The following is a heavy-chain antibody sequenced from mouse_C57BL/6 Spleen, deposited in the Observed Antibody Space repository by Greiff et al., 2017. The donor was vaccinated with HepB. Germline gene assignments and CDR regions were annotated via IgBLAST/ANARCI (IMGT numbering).Heavy chain of an antibody. D-gene: IGHD1-1*01. J-gene: IGHJ4*01. CDR1: GFNIKDYY. V-gene: IGHV14-2*01. CDR2: IDPEDGET. Sequence: VQLQQSGAELVKPGASVKLSCTASGFNIKDYYMHWVKQRTEQGLEWIGRIDPEDGETKYAPKFQGKATITADTSSNTAYLQLSSLTTEDTAVYYYASRHGSSYLYAMDYWGQGTSVTVSS. CDR3: ASRHGSSYLYAMDY.